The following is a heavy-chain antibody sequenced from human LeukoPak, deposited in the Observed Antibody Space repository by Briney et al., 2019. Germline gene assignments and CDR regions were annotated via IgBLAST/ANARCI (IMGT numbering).Heavy chain of an antibody. J-gene: IGHJ5*02. CDR3: ARDSYDILTGPRVFWFDP. CDR1: GGSISSGGYY. Sequence: SETLSLTCTVSGGSISSGGYYWSWIRQPPGKGLEWIGYIYHSGSTYYNPSLKGRVTISVDRSKNQFSLKLSSVTAADTAVYYCARDSYDILTGPRVFWFDPWGQGTLVTVSS. D-gene: IGHD3-9*01. V-gene: IGHV4-30-2*01. CDR2: IYHSGST.